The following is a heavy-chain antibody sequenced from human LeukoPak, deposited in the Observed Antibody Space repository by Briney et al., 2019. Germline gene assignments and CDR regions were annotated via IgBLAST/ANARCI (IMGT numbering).Heavy chain of an antibody. CDR2: IIPILGIA. V-gene: IGHV1-69*04. J-gene: IGHJ6*02. Sequence: SVKVSCKASGGTFSSYAISWVRQAPGQGLEGMGRIIPILGIANYAQKFQSRVTITADKSTSTAYMELSSLRSEDTAVYCCASGALGYCSSTSCYATSLVYYYGMDVWGQGTTVTVSS. CDR3: ASGALGYCSSTSCYATSLVYYYGMDV. D-gene: IGHD2-2*01. CDR1: GGTFSSYA.